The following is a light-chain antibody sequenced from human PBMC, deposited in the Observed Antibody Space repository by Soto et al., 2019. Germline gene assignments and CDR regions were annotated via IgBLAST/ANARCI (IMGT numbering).Light chain of an antibody. V-gene: IGLV2-14*01. Sequence: QSALTQPASVSGSPGQSITISCTGTSSDVSGYNYVSWYQQHPGKAPKLMIYDVSNRPSGVSNRFSGSKSGNTASLTISGLQAEDEADYYCSSYTSSSTLYVFGTGTMVTVL. CDR1: SSDVSGYNY. CDR2: DVS. J-gene: IGLJ1*01. CDR3: SSYTSSSTLYV.